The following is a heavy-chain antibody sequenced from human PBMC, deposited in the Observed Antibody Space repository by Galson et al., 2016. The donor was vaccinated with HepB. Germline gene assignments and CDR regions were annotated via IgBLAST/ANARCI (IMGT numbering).Heavy chain of an antibody. CDR3: ASLSAGPSIDY. Sequence: LRLSCAASGFPFSTYWMNWVRQAPGKGLEWVANIKPDGSEKYYVDSVKGRFTISRDNGKKSLYLQMNSLRAEDTAVYYCASLSAGPSIDYWGQGTLVTVSS. V-gene: IGHV3-7*03. CDR1: GFPFSTYW. CDR2: IKPDGSEK. D-gene: IGHD2/OR15-2a*01. J-gene: IGHJ4*02.